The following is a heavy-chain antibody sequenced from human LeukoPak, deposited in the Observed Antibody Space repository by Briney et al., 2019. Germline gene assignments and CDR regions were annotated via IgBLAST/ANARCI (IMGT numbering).Heavy chain of an antibody. CDR2: ISSNGGST. V-gene: IGHV3-64D*06. CDR3: VKDDGGYDPYYFDY. J-gene: IGHJ4*02. D-gene: IGHD5-12*01. Sequence: PGGSLRLSCSASGFTFSSNAMHWVSQAPGKGLEYVSAISSNGGSTYYADSVKGRFTISRDNSKNSLYLQMSSLRAEDTAVCYCVKDDGGYDPYYFDYWGRGTLVTVSS. CDR1: GFTFSSNA.